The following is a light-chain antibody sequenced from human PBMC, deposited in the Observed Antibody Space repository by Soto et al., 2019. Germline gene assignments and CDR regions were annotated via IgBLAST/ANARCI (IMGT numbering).Light chain of an antibody. CDR2: GAS. CDR1: QSVSSD. CDR3: QQYNNRPRT. Sequence: EIVMTQSPATLSVSPGERATLSCRASQSVSSDLAWYHQKPGQAPRLLIYGASTRATGIPASFSGSGSGTEFTLTINSLQSEDFAVYYCQQYNNRPRTFGQGTKVDIK. V-gene: IGKV3-15*01. J-gene: IGKJ1*01.